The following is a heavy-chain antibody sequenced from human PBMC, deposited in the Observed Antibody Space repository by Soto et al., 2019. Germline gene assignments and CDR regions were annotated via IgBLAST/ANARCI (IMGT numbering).Heavy chain of an antibody. Sequence: SETLSLTCTVSGGSISSGGYYWSWIRQHPGKGLEWIGYIYYSGSTYYNPSLKSRVTISVDTSKNQFSLKLSSVTAADTAVYYCARDAIAATSFDYWGQGTLVTVSS. CDR1: GGSISSGGYY. CDR3: ARDAIAATSFDY. D-gene: IGHD2-15*01. V-gene: IGHV4-31*03. J-gene: IGHJ4*02. CDR2: IYYSGST.